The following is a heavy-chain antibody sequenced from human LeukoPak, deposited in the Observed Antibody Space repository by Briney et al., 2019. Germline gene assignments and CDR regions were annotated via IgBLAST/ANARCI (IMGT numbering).Heavy chain of an antibody. D-gene: IGHD5-24*01. Sequence: SETLSLTCAVYGGSFGGYYWSWIRQPPGKGMEWIGEINHSGSTNYNPSLKSRVTISVDTSKNQFSLKLSSVTAADTAVYYCARSRWLQFGRALDYWGQGTLVTVSS. CDR1: GGSFGGYY. V-gene: IGHV4-34*01. CDR2: INHSGST. CDR3: ARSRWLQFGRALDY. J-gene: IGHJ4*02.